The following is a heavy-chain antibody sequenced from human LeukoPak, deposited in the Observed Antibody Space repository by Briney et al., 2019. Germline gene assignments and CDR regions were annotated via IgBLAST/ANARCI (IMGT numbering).Heavy chain of an antibody. CDR3: ARGPPLSIAARPYYYYGMDV. J-gene: IGHJ6*02. V-gene: IGHV4-39*07. D-gene: IGHD6-6*01. CDR2: INHSGST. Sequence: PSETLSLTCTVSGGSVSSGSYYWSWIRQPPGKGLEWIGEINHSGSTNYNPSLKSRVTISVDTSKNQFSLKLSSVTAADTAVYYCARGPPLSIAARPYYYYGMDVWGQGTTVTVSS. CDR1: GGSVSSGSYY.